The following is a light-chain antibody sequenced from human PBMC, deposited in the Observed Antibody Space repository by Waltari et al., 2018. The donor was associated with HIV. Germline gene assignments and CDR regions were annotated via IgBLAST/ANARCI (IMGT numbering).Light chain of an antibody. Sequence: SYVLTQSPSVSVALGQTASLACGGNNIGRKSVHWYQQKPGQAPALVIYDDRDRPSGIPERFSGSNSGHTATLSIGRVEAGDEADYYCQVWESSSDHVVIGGGTKLTV. V-gene: IGLV3-21*02. CDR3: QVWESSSDHVV. CDR2: DDR. CDR1: NIGRKS. J-gene: IGLJ2*01.